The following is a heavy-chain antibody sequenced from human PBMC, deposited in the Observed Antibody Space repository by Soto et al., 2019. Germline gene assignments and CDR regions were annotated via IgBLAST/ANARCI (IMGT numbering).Heavy chain of an antibody. CDR1: GYTFSNYD. CDR3: AMVSRKGSAIDFDY. V-gene: IGHV1-8*01. D-gene: IGHD3-10*01. Sequence: QVQLVQSGAELKKPGASVKVSCKASGYTFSNYDMNWVRQATGQGPEWIGWVNPNNGDTGYAQKFQGRVTLTTDIATITAYMELPSLRSEDTAVYYCAMVSRKGSAIDFDYWGQGTLISVSS. CDR2: VNPNNGDT. J-gene: IGHJ4*02.